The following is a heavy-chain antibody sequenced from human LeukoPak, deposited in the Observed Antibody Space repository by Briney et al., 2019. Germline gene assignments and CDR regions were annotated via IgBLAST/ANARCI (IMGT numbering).Heavy chain of an antibody. Sequence: GGSLRLSCVASGFTFSSYAMSWVRQAPGKGLEWVSAISGSGGSTYYADSVKGRFTISRDNSKNTLYLQMNSLRAEDTAVYYCAKLPSPYGDYTYYFDYWGQGTLVTVSS. J-gene: IGHJ4*02. CDR2: ISGSGGST. CDR1: GFTFSSYA. D-gene: IGHD4-17*01. CDR3: AKLPSPYGDYTYYFDY. V-gene: IGHV3-23*01.